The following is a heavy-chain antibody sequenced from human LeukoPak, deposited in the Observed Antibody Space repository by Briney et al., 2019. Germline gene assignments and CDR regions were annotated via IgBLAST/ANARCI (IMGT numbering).Heavy chain of an antibody. CDR1: GGSISSYY. V-gene: IGHV4-59*04. CDR2: IYYSGST. Sequence: PSETLSLTCTVSGGSISSYYWSWIRQPPGKGLEWIGYIYYSGSTYYNPSLKSRVTISVDTSKNQFSLKLSSVTAADTAVYYCARDYYDSSGYYWDAFDIWGQGTMVTVSS. CDR3: ARDYYDSSGYYWDAFDI. J-gene: IGHJ3*02. D-gene: IGHD3-22*01.